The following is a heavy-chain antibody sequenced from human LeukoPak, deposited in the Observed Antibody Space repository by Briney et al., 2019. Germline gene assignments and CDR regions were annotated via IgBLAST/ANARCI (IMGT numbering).Heavy chain of an antibody. CDR1: GYTFTSYD. J-gene: IGHJ6*02. CDR2: MNPNSGNT. V-gene: IGHV1-8*01. Sequence: ASVMVSCTASGYTFTSYDINWVRQATGQGLEWMGWMNPNSGNTGYAQKFQGRVTMTRNTSISTAYMELSSLRSEDTAVYYCARTWDCSSTSCYIFLRNYYYYGMDVWGQGTTVTVSS. CDR3: ARTWDCSSTSCYIFLRNYYYYGMDV. D-gene: IGHD2-2*02.